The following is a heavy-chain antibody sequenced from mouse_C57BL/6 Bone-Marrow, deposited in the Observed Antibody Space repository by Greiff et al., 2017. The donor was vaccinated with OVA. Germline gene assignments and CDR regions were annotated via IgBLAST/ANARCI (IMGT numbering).Heavy chain of an antibody. Sequence: EVQLVESGGGLVQPGGSLSLSCAASGFTFTDYYMSWVRQPPGKALEWLGFIRNTANGYNTEYSASVKGRFTISRDNSQSILYLQMNALRAEDSATYYCARCYYGSSYWYFDVWGTGTTVTVSS. CDR2: IRNTANGYNT. V-gene: IGHV7-3*01. D-gene: IGHD1-1*01. CDR1: GFTFTDYY. J-gene: IGHJ1*03. CDR3: ARCYYGSSYWYFDV.